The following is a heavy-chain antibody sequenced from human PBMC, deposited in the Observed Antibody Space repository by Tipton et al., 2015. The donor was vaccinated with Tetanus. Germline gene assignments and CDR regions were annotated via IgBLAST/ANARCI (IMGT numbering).Heavy chain of an antibody. J-gene: IGHJ5*02. Sequence: GLVKPSGTVSLNCAVSGGSITNITNWWSWVRQPPGKGLEWIGEIFHSGRTNYNPSLKSRVPISIDKSKKPFSLNLSSVTAADTAVYYCARGGSATALDPWGQGTLVTVSS. V-gene: IGHV4-4*02. CDR2: IFHSGRT. CDR3: ARGGSATALDP. CDR1: GGSITNITNW. D-gene: IGHD1-1*01.